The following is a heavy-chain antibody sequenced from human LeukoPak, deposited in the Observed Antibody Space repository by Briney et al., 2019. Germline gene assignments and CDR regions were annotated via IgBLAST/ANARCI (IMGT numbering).Heavy chain of an antibody. Sequence: GGSLRLSCVVSGFTFSTYGMHWVRQAPGKGLEWLTFIRHDGTEKYCADFVKGRFTISRDNSRNTLYLQVNSLGPEDTAVYYCARLMVGQAGVGATHFDYWGQGTLVSVSS. V-gene: IGHV3-30*02. CDR3: ARLMVGQAGVGATHFDY. D-gene: IGHD1-26*01. CDR1: GFTFSTYG. J-gene: IGHJ4*02. CDR2: IRHDGTEK.